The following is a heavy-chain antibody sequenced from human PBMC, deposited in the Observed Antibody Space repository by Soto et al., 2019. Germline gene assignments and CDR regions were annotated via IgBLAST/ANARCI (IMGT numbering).Heavy chain of an antibody. CDR1: GVTFSTYG. V-gene: IGHV3-21*05. Sequence: GGSLILSCSASGVTFSTYGMHLVRQAPGKGLEWVSYISSSSSYTNYADSVKGRFTISRDNAKNSLYLQMNSLRAEDTAVYYCARDPNYYDSSGYPSAVDYWGQGTLVTVSS. J-gene: IGHJ4*02. D-gene: IGHD3-22*01. CDR3: ARDPNYYDSSGYPSAVDY. CDR2: ISSSSSYT.